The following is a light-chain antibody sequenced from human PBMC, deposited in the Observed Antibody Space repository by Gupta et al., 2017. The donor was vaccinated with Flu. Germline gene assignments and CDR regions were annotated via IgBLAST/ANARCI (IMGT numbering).Light chain of an antibody. J-gene: IGLJ2*01. CDR1: NIGSKS. CDR3: QVSDSSSDHPGV. Sequence: SYVPTQPPSVSVARGKTARITCGGNNIGSKSVHWYQQKPGQPPVLVVHYEFDRPSGIPERCSCANNWNTATLIISKVEAGDEADYYWQVSDSSSDHPGVFGGGTKMTVL. V-gene: IGLV3-21*03. CDR2: YEF.